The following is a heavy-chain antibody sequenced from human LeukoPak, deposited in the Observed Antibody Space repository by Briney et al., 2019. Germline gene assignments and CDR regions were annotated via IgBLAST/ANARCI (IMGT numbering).Heavy chain of an antibody. CDR2: MNPGSGNT. CDR3: ARLSETAAYYYTSGYYFLGY. CDR1: GYTLGSYD. D-gene: IGHD3-22*01. V-gene: IGHV1-8*02. J-gene: IGHJ4*02. Sequence: ASGRVSCTAPGYTLGSYDINWVRKAAGQGLEWMGWMNPGSGNTGYAQRFQGRVTMTRDTSTNTAYMELSGLRSEDTAIYYCARLSETAAYYYTSGYYFLGYWGQGTLVTVDS.